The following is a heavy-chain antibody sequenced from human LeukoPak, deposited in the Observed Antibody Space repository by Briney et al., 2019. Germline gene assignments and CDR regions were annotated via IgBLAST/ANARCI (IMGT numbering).Heavy chain of an antibody. CDR3: ARDKHGYSYGYLDY. Sequence: GGSLRLSCAASGFTVSINYMSWVRQAPGKGLEWVSVIYSGGSTYYADSVKGRFTISGDNSKNTLYLQMNSLRAEDTAVYYCARDKHGYSYGYLDYWGQGTLVTVSS. J-gene: IGHJ4*02. V-gene: IGHV3-53*01. CDR1: GFTVSINY. D-gene: IGHD5-18*01. CDR2: IYSGGST.